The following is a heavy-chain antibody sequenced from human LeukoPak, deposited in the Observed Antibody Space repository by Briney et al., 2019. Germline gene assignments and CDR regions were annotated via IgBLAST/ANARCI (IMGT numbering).Heavy chain of an antibody. CDR3: AKSSGYDFLAFDY. CDR1: GFTFSSYA. J-gene: IGHJ4*02. Sequence: GGSLRLSCAASGFTFSSYAMSWVRQAPGKGLEWVSAVSGVGGHTYDSDSVKGRFTISRDNSKNTLYLQMNSLRAEDTAVYYCAKSSGYDFLAFDYWGQGTLVTVSS. V-gene: IGHV3-23*01. CDR2: VSGVGGHT. D-gene: IGHD3-3*01.